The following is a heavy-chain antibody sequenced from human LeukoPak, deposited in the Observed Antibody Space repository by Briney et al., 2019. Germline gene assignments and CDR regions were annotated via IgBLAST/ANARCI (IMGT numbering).Heavy chain of an antibody. J-gene: IGHJ3*02. Sequence: GGTLRLSCAASGFTFSSYGMSWVRQAPGKGLEWVSAISGSGGSTYYADSVKGRFTISRDNAKNSLYLQMSSLRAEDTAVYYCARHRCAGGSCYLDAFDIWGQGTMVTVSS. CDR1: GFTFSSYG. CDR3: ARHRCAGGSCYLDAFDI. CDR2: ISGSGGST. V-gene: IGHV3-23*01. D-gene: IGHD2-15*01.